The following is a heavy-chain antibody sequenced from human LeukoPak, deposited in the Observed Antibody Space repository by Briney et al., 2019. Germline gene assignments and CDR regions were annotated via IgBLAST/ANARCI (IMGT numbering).Heavy chain of an antibody. V-gene: IGHV1-2*02. D-gene: IGHD4-17*01. CDR2: INPNSGGT. CDR3: ARITYGDFHPFDY. J-gene: IGHJ4*02. Sequence: WINPNSGGTNYAQKFQGRLTMTSDTSISTAYMELSRLRSDDTAVYYCARITYGDFHPFDYWGQGTLVTVSS.